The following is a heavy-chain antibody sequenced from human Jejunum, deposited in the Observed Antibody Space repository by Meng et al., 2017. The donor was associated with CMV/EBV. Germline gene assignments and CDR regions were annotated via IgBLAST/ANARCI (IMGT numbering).Heavy chain of an antibody. CDR3: VTNVYCSGGGCRNY. Sequence: GFAFGSYAMTWVRQAPGKGLDWVSAISDTGSSTYYADSVKGRFTISRDNAKNSLYLQMNSLRAEDTAVYYCVTNVYCSGGGCRNYWGQGTLVTVSS. D-gene: IGHD2-15*01. J-gene: IGHJ4*02. CDR1: GFAFGSYA. V-gene: IGHV3-23*01. CDR2: ISDTGSST.